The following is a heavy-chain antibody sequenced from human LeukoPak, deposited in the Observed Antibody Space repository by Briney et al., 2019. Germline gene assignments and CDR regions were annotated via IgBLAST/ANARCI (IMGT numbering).Heavy chain of an antibody. CDR1: GYTFTGYY. CDR2: INPNSGGT. V-gene: IGHV1-2*02. J-gene: IGHJ4*02. CDR3: ARVGSLRGMNKQQLVFDY. Sequence: ASVKVSCKASGYTFTGYYMHWVRQAPGQGLEWKGWINPNSGGTNYAQKFQGRVTMTRDTSISTAYMELSRLRSDDTAVYYCARVGSLRGMNKQQLVFDYWGQGTLVTVSS. D-gene: IGHD6-13*01.